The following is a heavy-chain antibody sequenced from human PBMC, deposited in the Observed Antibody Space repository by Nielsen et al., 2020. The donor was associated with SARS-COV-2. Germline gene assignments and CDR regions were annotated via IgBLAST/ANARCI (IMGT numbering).Heavy chain of an antibody. V-gene: IGHV3-30*18. CDR1: GFTFSSYG. CDR3: AKDRSVLLWFGDFLGHSSHYYYGMDV. J-gene: IGHJ6*02. CDR2: ISYDGSNK. Sequence: GSLRLSCAASGFTFSSYGMHWVRQAPGKGLEWVAVISYDGSNKYYADSVKGRFTISRDNSKNTLYLQMNSLRAEDTAVYYCAKDRSVLLWFGDFLGHSSHYYYGMDVWGQGTTVTVSS. D-gene: IGHD3-10*01.